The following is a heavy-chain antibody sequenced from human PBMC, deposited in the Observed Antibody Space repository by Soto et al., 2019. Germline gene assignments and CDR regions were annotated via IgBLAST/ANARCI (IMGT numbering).Heavy chain of an antibody. CDR1: GGSISSGGYY. J-gene: IGHJ6*03. CDR2: IYYSGST. D-gene: IGHD3-10*01. V-gene: IGHV4-31*03. CDR3: ARVQGHYYGSGSSISGYYYYMDV. Sequence: SETLSLTCTVSGGSISSGGYYWSWIRQHPGKGLEWIGYIYYSGSTYYNPSLKSRVTISVDTSKNQFSLKLSSVTAADTAVYYCARVQGHYYGSGSSISGYYYYMDVWGKGTTVTVSS.